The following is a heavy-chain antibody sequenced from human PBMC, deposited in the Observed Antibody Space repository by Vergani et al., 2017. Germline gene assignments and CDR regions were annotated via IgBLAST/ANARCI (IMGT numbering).Heavy chain of an antibody. V-gene: IGHV3-33*01. CDR3: ARAGGYDYDY. D-gene: IGHD5-12*01. Sequence: QVQLVESGGGVVQPGRSLRLSCAASGFTFSSYGMHWVRQAPGKGLEWVAVIWYDGSNKYYADSVKGRFTISRDNSKNSLYLQMNSLRAEDTAVYYCARAGGYDYDYWGQGTLVTVSS. J-gene: IGHJ4*02. CDR1: GFTFSSYG. CDR2: IWYDGSNK.